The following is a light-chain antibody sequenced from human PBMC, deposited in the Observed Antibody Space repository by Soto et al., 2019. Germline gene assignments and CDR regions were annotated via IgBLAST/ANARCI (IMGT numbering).Light chain of an antibody. Sequence: QSVLTQPASVSGSPGQPITISCTGTSSDVGSFDSVAWYQHNPGKAPKLMIYDVSNRPSGVSSRFSGSKSGNTASLSISGLQTEDGANYYCSSLTTSSTLVFGTGTKVTVL. CDR3: SSLTTSSTLV. CDR1: SSDVGSFDS. CDR2: DVS. J-gene: IGLJ1*01. V-gene: IGLV2-14*01.